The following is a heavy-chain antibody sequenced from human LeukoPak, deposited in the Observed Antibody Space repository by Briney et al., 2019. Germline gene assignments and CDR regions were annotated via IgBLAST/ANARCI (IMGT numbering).Heavy chain of an antibody. D-gene: IGHD6-13*01. CDR3: ASTRYSSSWYDY. Sequence: SETLSLTCTVSGGSISSYYWSWIRQPPGKGLEWIGYIYYSGSTNYNPSLKSRVTISVDTSKSQFSLKLSSVTAADTAVYYCASTRYSSSWYDYWGQGTLVTVSS. CDR2: IYYSGST. J-gene: IGHJ4*02. V-gene: IGHV4-59*01. CDR1: GGSISSYY.